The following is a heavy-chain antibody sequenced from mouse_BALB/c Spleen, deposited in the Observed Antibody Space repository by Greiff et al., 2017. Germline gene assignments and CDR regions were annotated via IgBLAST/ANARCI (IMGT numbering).Heavy chain of an antibody. CDR3: SWDEGVYFDY. J-gene: IGHJ2*01. Sequence: EVQLQQSGPELVKPGASVKISCKASGYSFTGYYMHWVKQSHGKSLEWIGRVNPNNGGTSYNQKFKGKAILTVDKSSSTAYMELRSLTSEDSAVYYCSWDEGVYFDYWGQGTTLTVSS. D-gene: IGHD4-1*01. CDR2: VNPNNGGT. CDR1: GYSFTGYY. V-gene: IGHV1-26*01.